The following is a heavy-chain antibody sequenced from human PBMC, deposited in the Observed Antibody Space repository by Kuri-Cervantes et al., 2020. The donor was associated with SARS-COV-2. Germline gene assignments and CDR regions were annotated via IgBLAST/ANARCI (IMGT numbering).Heavy chain of an antibody. J-gene: IGHJ4*02. Sequence: GESLKISCAASGFTFSSYAMSWVRQAPGKGLEWVSAISGSGGSTYYADPVKGRFTISRDNSKNTLYLQMNSLRAEDTAVYYCAKSEGHDFWSGYSYFDYWGQGTLVTVSS. V-gene: IGHV3-23*01. D-gene: IGHD3-3*01. CDR1: GFTFSSYA. CDR3: AKSEGHDFWSGYSYFDY. CDR2: ISGSGGST.